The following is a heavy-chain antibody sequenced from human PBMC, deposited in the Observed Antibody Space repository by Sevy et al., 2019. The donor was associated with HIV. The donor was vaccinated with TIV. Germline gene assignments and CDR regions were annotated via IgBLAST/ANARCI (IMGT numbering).Heavy chain of an antibody. CDR2: IYYSGST. D-gene: IGHD6-13*01. V-gene: IGHV4-39*01. CDR3: ARRPGWQQMRGAFDI. Sequence: SETLSLTCTVSGGSISSSSYYWGWIRQPPGKGLECIGSIYYSGSTYYNPSLKSRVTISVDTSKNQFSLKLSSVTAADTAVYYCARRPGWQQMRGAFDIWDQGTMVTVSS. CDR1: GGSISSSSYY. J-gene: IGHJ3*02.